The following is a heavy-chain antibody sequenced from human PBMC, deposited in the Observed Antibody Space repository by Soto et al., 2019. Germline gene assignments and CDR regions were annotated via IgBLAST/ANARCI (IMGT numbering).Heavy chain of an antibody. Sequence: GGSLRLSCATSGFSFSNYAMSWARQAPGKGLEWVAAITSVGYTYYVDSLKGRFTISRDNSKNTLYLQMNSLRAEDTAVYYCAKDLIDYSNSYFDYWGQGTLVTVSS. D-gene: IGHD4-4*01. CDR2: ITSVGYT. V-gene: IGHV3-23*01. CDR3: AKDLIDYSNSYFDY. J-gene: IGHJ4*02. CDR1: GFSFSNYA.